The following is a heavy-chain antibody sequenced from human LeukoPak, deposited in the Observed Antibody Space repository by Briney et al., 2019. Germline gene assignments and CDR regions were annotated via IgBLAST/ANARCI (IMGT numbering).Heavy chain of an antibody. D-gene: IGHD3-3*01. J-gene: IGHJ4*02. CDR3: ARVGVAFFFDY. V-gene: IGHV4-61*02. Sequence: SQTLSPTCTVSGGSISSGSYYWSWIRQPAGKGLEWIGLIYTSGSTNYNPSLKSRVTISVDTSKNQFSLKLSSVTAADTAVYYCARVGVAFFFDYWGQGTLVTVSS. CDR1: GGSISSGSYY. CDR2: IYTSGST.